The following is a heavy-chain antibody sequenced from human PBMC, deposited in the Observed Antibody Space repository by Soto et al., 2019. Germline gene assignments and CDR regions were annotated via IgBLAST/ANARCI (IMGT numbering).Heavy chain of an antibody. D-gene: IGHD1-26*01. V-gene: IGHV3-30*18. CDR1: GFTFSIYG. CDR2: ISYDGSNK. Sequence: PGGSLRLSCAASGFTFSIYGMHWVRQAPGKGLEWVAVISYDGSNKYYADSVKGRFTISRDNSKNTLYLQMNSLRAEDTAVYYCAKVRAPHSGSYPFDYWGQGTLVTVSS. CDR3: AKVRAPHSGSYPFDY. J-gene: IGHJ4*02.